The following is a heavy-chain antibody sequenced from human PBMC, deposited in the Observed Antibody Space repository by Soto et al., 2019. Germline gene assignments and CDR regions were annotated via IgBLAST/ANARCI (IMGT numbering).Heavy chain of an antibody. J-gene: IGHJ4*02. CDR3: SRAAWGVNTNFGS. V-gene: IGHV4-31*03. CDR1: GGSVSSSGYY. CDR2: IYNSGTT. D-gene: IGHD3-16*01. Sequence: PSETLSLTCTVSGGSVSSSGYYWSWIRQHPGKGLEWIGYIYNSGTTYYSSSLKSRVSSSIDTSKNLFSLRLTSVTAADTAVYYCSRAAWGVNTNFGSWGKGIQVTVSS.